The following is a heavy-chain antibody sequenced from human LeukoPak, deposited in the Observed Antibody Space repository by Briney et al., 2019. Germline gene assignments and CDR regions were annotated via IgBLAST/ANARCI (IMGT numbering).Heavy chain of an antibody. CDR3: ARPIVTTINSLDD. V-gene: IGHV3-74*01. Sequence: PGGSLRLSCEASGFTLSSSWMHWVRQAPGKGLVWVSRIRDDGKDAGYADSVKGRFTISRDNAKNTLYLQMNSLRAEDTAIYYCARPIVTTINSLDDWGQRTLVTVSS. CDR2: IRDDGKDA. CDR1: GFTLSSSW. D-gene: IGHD5-12*01. J-gene: IGHJ4*02.